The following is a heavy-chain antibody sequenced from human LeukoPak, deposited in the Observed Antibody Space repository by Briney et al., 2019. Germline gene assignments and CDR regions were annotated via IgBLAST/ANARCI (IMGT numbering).Heavy chain of an antibody. CDR3: ARLAPNYYYGMDV. CDR1: GGSISSYY. Sequence: PSETLSLTCTVSGGSISSYYWSWIRQPPGKGLEWIGYIYYSGSTNYNPSLKSRVTISVDTSKNQFSLKLSSVTAADTAVYYCARLAPNYYYGMDVWGQGTTVTVSS. V-gene: IGHV4-59*01. CDR2: IYYSGST. J-gene: IGHJ6*02.